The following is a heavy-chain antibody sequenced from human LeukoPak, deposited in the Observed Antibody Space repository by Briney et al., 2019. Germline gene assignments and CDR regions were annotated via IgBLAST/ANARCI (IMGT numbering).Heavy chain of an antibody. J-gene: IGHJ4*02. CDR1: GFTFSSYW. D-gene: IGHD6-19*01. V-gene: IGHV3-66*01. CDR2: IYSGGST. CDR3: ARGGIAVAGPIDY. Sequence: SGGSLRLSCAASGFTFSSYWMHWVRQAPGEGLEWVSVIYSGGSTYYADSVKGRFTISRDNSKNTLYLQMNSLRAEDTAVYYCARGGIAVAGPIDYWGQGTLVTVSS.